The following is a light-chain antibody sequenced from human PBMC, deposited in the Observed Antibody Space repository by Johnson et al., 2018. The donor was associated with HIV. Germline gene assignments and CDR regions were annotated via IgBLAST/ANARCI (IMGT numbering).Light chain of an antibody. CDR3: GTWDSSLSAGGYV. CDR1: SSNIGNNY. V-gene: IGLV1-51*01. CDR2: DNN. J-gene: IGLJ1*01. Sequence: QSDLTQPPSVSAAPGQKVTISCSGSSSNIGNNYVSWYQQLPGTAPKLLIYDNNRRPSGIPDRFSGSKSGTSGTLGITGLQTGDEADYYCGTWDSSLSAGGYVFGTGTKVTVL.